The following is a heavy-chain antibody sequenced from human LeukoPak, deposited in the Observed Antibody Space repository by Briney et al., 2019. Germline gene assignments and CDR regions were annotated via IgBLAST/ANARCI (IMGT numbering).Heavy chain of an antibody. CDR3: AKETPNTGWFDP. Sequence: ASVKVSCKASGHTFSTYYVHLVRQAPGQGLEWMGVINPSGDGTNYPQRFQGRVTLTRDTSTSTVYMELSSLRSEDTAIYYCAKETPNTGWFDPWGQGTLVTVSS. CDR2: INPSGDGT. CDR1: GHTFSTYY. J-gene: IGHJ5*02. V-gene: IGHV1-46*01. D-gene: IGHD1-14*01.